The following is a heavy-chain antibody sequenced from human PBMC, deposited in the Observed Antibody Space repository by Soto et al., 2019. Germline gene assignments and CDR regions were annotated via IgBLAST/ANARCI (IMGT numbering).Heavy chain of an antibody. V-gene: IGHV3-74*01. CDR3: VREPWGFSGTWYDY. Sequence: PGGSLRLSCVASKFSFSSYWMHWVRQVPGKGPAWVSRINHDGSKTEYADSVKGRFTISRDNTKNTLYLQMNSLRVEDTAMYYCVREPWGFSGTWYDYWGQGTLVTVSS. J-gene: IGHJ4*02. CDR1: KFSFSSYW. D-gene: IGHD6-13*01. CDR2: INHDGSKT.